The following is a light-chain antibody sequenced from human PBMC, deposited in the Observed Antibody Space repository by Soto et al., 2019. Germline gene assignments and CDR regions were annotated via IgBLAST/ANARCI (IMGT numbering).Light chain of an antibody. Sequence: DIQLTQSPSFLSASVGDSVTITCRASQGISSYLAWYQQKPGKAPKLLIYAASTLQSGVPSRFSGSGSGTDFTLTISSLQPEDFATYYCQQLNSYPRTFGQGTRLEI. CDR3: QQLNSYPRT. J-gene: IGKJ5*01. CDR1: QGISSY. V-gene: IGKV1-9*01. CDR2: AAS.